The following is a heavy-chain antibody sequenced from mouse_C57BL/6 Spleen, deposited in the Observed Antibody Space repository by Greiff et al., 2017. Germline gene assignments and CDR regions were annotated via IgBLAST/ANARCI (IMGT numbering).Heavy chain of an antibody. CDR3: TRAPTTVVAPRYFDV. Sequence: QVQLQPSGAELVRPGASVTLSCKASGYTFTDYEMHWVKQTPVHGLEWIGAIDPETGGTAYNQKFKGKAILTADKSSSTAYMELRSLTSEDSAVYYCTRAPTTVVAPRYFDVWGTGTTVTVSS. CDR1: GYTFTDYE. CDR2: IDPETGGT. D-gene: IGHD1-1*01. V-gene: IGHV1-15*01. J-gene: IGHJ1*03.